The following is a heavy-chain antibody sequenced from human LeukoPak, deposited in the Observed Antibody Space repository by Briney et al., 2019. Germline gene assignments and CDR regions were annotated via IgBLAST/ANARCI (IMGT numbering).Heavy chain of an antibody. CDR3: ARANIAASPYMDV. Sequence: ASVKVSCKASGYTFTSYGISWVRQAPGQGLEWMGWISAYNGNTNYAQKLQGRVTMTTDTSTSTAYMELRSLRSGDTAVYYCARANIAASPYMDVWGKGTTVAVSS. CDR1: GYTFTSYG. J-gene: IGHJ6*03. D-gene: IGHD6-13*01. V-gene: IGHV1-18*01. CDR2: ISAYNGNT.